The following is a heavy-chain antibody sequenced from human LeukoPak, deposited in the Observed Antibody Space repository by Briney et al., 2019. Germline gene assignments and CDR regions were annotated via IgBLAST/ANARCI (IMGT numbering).Heavy chain of an antibody. J-gene: IGHJ4*02. V-gene: IGHV3-74*01. CDR3: ARVTEYSTAGMRY. CDR2: ISSDGSTT. D-gene: IGHD6-13*01. Sequence: GGSLRLSCAASGFTFSNYWMHWVRQAPGKGLVWVSRISSDGSTTTYADSVKGRFTISRDSAKNTMYLQTNSLRAEDTALYYCARVTEYSTAGMRYWGQGIQVTVSS. CDR1: GFTFSNYW.